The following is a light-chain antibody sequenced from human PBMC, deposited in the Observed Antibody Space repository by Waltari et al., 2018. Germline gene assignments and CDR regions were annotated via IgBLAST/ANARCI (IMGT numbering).Light chain of an antibody. CDR3: QESYSSPTWT. CDR1: QSISNY. CDR2: AAS. V-gene: IGKV1-39*01. J-gene: IGKJ1*01. Sequence: DTQMTQSPSSLSASVGDRVTITCRASQSISNYLNGYQQKPGRAPKLRIYAASSLQSGVPSRFSGSGAGTDFTLTISSLQPEDFGTYYCQESYSSPTWTFGQGTKVEIK.